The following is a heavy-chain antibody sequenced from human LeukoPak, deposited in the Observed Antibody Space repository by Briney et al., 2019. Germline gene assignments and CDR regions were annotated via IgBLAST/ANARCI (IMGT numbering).Heavy chain of an antibody. J-gene: IGHJ4*02. D-gene: IGHD1-26*01. V-gene: IGHV3-23*01. Sequence: GGTLRLSCAASGFTFNTYAMSWVRQAPGKGLEWVSAISGSGRSTFYADSVKGRFTISRDNAKNSLYLQMNSLRAEDTAVYYCARDQVGATAFDYWGQGTLVTVSS. CDR2: ISGSGRST. CDR1: GFTFNTYA. CDR3: ARDQVGATAFDY.